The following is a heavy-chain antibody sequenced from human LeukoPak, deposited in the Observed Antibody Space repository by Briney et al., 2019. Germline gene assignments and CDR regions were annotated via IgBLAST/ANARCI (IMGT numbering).Heavy chain of an antibody. J-gene: IGHJ4*02. CDR1: GDSVSSNSAA. CDR3: ARDSGALATGFHYYFDY. CDR2: TYYKSKWYN. V-gene: IGHV6-1*01. D-gene: IGHD1-1*01. Sequence: SQTLSLTCAISGDSVSSNSAAWNWIRQSPSRGLEWLGRTYYKSKWYNDYAVSVKSRITINPDTSKNQFSLQLNSLTPEDTAVYYCARDSGALATGFHYYFDYWGQGTLVTVSS.